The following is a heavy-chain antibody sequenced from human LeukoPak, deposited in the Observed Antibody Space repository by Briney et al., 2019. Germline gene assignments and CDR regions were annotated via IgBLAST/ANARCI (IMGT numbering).Heavy chain of an antibody. CDR2: IYPGDSDT. CDR3: ARHKFPRRLGYYYYMDV. D-gene: IGHD1-1*01. V-gene: IGHV5-51*01. J-gene: IGHJ6*03. Sequence: GESLKISCKGSGYSFTSYWIGWVRQMPGKGLEWMGIIYPGDSDTRYSPSFQGQVTISADKSISAAYLQWSSLKASDTAMYYCARHKFPRRLGYYYYMDVWGKGTTVTISS. CDR1: GYSFTSYW.